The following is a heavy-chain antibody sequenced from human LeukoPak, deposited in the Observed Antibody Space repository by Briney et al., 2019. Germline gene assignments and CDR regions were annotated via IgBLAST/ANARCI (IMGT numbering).Heavy chain of an antibody. CDR1: GFSFSSYW. D-gene: IGHD1/OR15-1a*01. J-gene: IGHJ4*01. CDR3: TRGNRGPHY. Sequence: PGGSLRLSCASSGFSFSSYWMHWVRQAPGKGLVWVSRINNDGTDTVYADSVEGRFTISRDNANNALSLQMNSLRVEDTGVYYCTRGNRGPHYWGQGTLVTVSS. V-gene: IGHV3-74*01. CDR2: INNDGTDT.